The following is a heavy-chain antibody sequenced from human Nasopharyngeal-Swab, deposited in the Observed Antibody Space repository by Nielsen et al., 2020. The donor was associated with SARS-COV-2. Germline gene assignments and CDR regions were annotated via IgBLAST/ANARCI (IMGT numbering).Heavy chain of an antibody. V-gene: IGHV4-34*01. CDR3: ARPSMVRGVIRGEYFQH. D-gene: IGHD3-10*01. CDR1: GGSISSYY. Sequence: SETLSLTCTVSGGSISSYYWSWIRQPPGKGLEWIGEINHSGSTNYNPSLKSRVTISVDTSKNQFSLKLSSVTAADTAVYYCARPSMVRGVIRGEYFQHWGQGTLVTVSS. CDR2: INHSGST. J-gene: IGHJ1*01.